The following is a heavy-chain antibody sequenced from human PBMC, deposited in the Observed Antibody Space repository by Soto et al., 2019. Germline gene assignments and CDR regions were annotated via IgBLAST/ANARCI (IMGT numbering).Heavy chain of an antibody. Sequence: GGSLRLSCSASGFTFSSYAMHWVRQAPGKGLEYVSAISSNGGSTYYADSVKGRFTISRDNSKNTLYLQMSSLRAEDTAVYYCVVRYYYDRKGSYYYYGMDVWGQGTTVTVSS. CDR3: VVRYYYDRKGSYYYYGMDV. J-gene: IGHJ6*02. CDR1: GFTFSSYA. D-gene: IGHD3-22*01. V-gene: IGHV3-64D*08. CDR2: ISSNGGST.